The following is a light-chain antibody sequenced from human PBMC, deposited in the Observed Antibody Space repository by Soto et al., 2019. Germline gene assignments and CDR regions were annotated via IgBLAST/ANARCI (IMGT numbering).Light chain of an antibody. CDR3: QQYNKWPIT. J-gene: IGKJ5*01. V-gene: IGKV3-15*01. Sequence: EIVMTQSPATLSVSRGEIATLSCRANQAISSNLAWYQQKPGQAPRLLIYGASTRATGIPDRFSGSGSGTDFTLTISSLQSEDFAVYYCQQYNKWPITFGQGTRLEIK. CDR1: QAISSN. CDR2: GAS.